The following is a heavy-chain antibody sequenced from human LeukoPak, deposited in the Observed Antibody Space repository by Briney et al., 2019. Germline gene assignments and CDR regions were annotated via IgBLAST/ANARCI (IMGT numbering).Heavy chain of an antibody. CDR2: IYYSGST. Sequence: SETLSLTCTVSGDSISTYYWSWIRQPPGKGLEWIAIIYYSGSTYYNPSLKSRVTISVDTSKNQFSLKLTSVTATDTAVYYCARHLFGSGYYPDYWGQGTLVTVSS. J-gene: IGHJ4*02. CDR3: ARHLFGSGYYPDY. V-gene: IGHV4-39*01. D-gene: IGHD3-22*01. CDR1: GDSISTYY.